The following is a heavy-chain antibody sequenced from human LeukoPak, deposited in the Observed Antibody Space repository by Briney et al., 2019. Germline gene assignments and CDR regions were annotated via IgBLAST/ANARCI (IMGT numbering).Heavy chain of an antibody. CDR3: ARVRGTSYYYYYYMDV. CDR2: IKQDGSEK. J-gene: IGHJ6*03. CDR1: GFTFSSYW. D-gene: IGHD1-1*01. V-gene: IGHV3-7*01. Sequence: GGSLRLSCAASGFTFSSYWMSWVRQAPGKGLEWVANIKQDGSEKYYVDSVKGRFTISRDNAKNSLYLQMNSLRAEDTAVYYCARVRGTSYYYYYYMDVWGKGTTVTVSS.